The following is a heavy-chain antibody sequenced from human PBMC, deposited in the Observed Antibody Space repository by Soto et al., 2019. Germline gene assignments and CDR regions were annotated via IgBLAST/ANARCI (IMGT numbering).Heavy chain of an antibody. CDR1: GGTFSSYT. CDR2: IIPILGIV. CDR3: ARLEPLNYYYYYYMAV. V-gene: IGHV1-69*02. Sequence: SVKVSCKASGGTFSSYTISWVRQAPGQGLEWMGRIIPILGIVNYAQKFQGRVTITADKSTSTAYMELSSLRSEDTALYYCARLEPLNYYYYYYMAVWGKGTTVTVSS. J-gene: IGHJ6*03. D-gene: IGHD1-1*01.